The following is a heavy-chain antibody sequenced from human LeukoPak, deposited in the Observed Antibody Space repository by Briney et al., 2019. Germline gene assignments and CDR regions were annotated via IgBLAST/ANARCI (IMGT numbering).Heavy chain of an antibody. V-gene: IGHV4-31*03. D-gene: IGHD6-13*01. J-gene: IGHJ5*02. Sequence: PSQTLSLTCTVSGGSISSGGYYWSWIRQHPGKGLEWIGYIYYSGSTYYNPSLKSRVTISVDTSKNQFSLKLSSVTAADTAVYYCARAGYSSSWHYLYSAPAEFDPWGQGTLVTVSS. CDR1: GGSISSGGYY. CDR2: IYYSGST. CDR3: ARAGYSSSWHYLYSAPAEFDP.